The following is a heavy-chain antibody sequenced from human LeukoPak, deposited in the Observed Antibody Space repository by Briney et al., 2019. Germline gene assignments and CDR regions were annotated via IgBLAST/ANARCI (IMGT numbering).Heavy chain of an antibody. Sequence: SETLSLTCTASGGSISSSSYYWGWIRQPPGKGLEWIGSIYYSGSTYYNPSLKSRVTISVDTSKNQFSLKLSSVTAADTAVYYCARAIVVVPAAIDWFDPWGQGTLVTVSS. CDR3: ARAIVVVPAAIDWFDP. CDR1: GGSISSSSYY. J-gene: IGHJ5*02. V-gene: IGHV4-39*07. D-gene: IGHD2-2*02. CDR2: IYYSGST.